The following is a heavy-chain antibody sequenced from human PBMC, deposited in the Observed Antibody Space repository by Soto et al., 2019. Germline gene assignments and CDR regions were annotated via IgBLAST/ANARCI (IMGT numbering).Heavy chain of an antibody. Sequence: GGSLRLSCAASGFTFSYDSMSWVRQAPGKGLEWISYISTSGSDIYYADSVKGRLTISVDNAKNFLYLQMNSLGGEDTAVFYCARLVCDSTSSPRHYFDIWGQGTPVTVSS. V-gene: IGHV3-48*01. D-gene: IGHD2-2*01. J-gene: IGHJ4*02. CDR1: GFTFSYDS. CDR3: ARLVCDSTSSPRHYFDI. CDR2: ISTSGSDI.